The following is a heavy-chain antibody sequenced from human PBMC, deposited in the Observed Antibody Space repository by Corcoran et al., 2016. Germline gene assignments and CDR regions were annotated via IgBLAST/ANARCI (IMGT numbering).Heavy chain of an antibody. CDR1: GFTFSSYG. CDR3: AKEPYYYDRSGYYSEDYFDY. Sequence: QVQLVESGGGVVQPGRSLRLSCAASGFTFSSYGMHWVRQAPGKGLEWVAVISHDGSNKYYADSVKGRFTISRDNSKNTLYLQMNSLRAEDTAVYYCAKEPYYYDRSGYYSEDYFDYWGQGTLVTVSS. V-gene: IGHV3-30*18. CDR2: ISHDGSNK. D-gene: IGHD3-22*01. J-gene: IGHJ4*02.